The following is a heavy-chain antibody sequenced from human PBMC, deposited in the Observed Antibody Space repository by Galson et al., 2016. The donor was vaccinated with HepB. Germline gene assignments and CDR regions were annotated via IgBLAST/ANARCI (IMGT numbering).Heavy chain of an antibody. CDR1: GFIFSEYA. CDR2: ISKSGDYT. J-gene: IGHJ4*02. D-gene: IGHD2-21*01. V-gene: IGHV3-23*01. CDR3: AKAGPSGIRYQDDWFDY. Sequence: SLRLSCAASGFIFSEYAMSWVRQAPGKGLEWVSAISKSGDYTYYADSVKGRFTISRDNSKNTLYLQMNSLRAEDTAVYYCAKAGPSGIRYQDDWFDYWGQGTLVTVSS.